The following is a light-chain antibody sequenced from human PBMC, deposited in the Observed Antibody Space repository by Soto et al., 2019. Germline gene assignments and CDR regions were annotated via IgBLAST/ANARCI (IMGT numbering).Light chain of an antibody. J-gene: IGKJ4*01. CDR1: QSVLHNNNNY. V-gene: IGKV4-1*01. Sequence: IVMTQSPDSLAVSLGERATINCKSSQSVLHNNNNYFAWYQQKPGQPPKVLIYWASTRESGVPDRFSGSGSGTDFTLTISSLQAEDVAVYYCQQYYSSPLAFGGGTKVEIK. CDR3: QQYYSSPLA. CDR2: WAS.